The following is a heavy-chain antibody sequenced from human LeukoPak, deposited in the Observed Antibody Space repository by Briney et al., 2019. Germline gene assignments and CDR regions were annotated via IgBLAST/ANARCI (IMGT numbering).Heavy chain of an antibody. V-gene: IGHV3-7*01. CDR1: GFTFSTYW. CDR3: ARVSSKATVRGLITKKNYYYYYMDV. CDR2: IKQDGSEK. J-gene: IGHJ6*03. Sequence: GGSLRLSCAASGFTFSTYWMSWVRQAPGKGLEWVANIKQDGSEKYYVDSVKGRFTISRDNAKNSLYLQMNNLRAEDTAVYYCARVSSKATVRGLITKKNYYYYYMDVWGKGTTVTISS. D-gene: IGHD3-10*01.